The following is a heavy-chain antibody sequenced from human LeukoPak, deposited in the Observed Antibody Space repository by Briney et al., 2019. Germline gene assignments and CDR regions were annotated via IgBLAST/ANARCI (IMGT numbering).Heavy chain of an antibody. V-gene: IGHV2-70*11. CDR3: ARIQVVTAPYYYYYYMDV. J-gene: IGHJ6*03. CDR1: GFSLSTSAMC. CDR2: IDWDDDK. Sequence: SGPALVKPTQTLTLTCTFYGFSLSTSAMCVSWIRQPPGKALEWLARIDWDDDKYYSTSLKTRLTISKDTSKKQVVLTMTNMDPVDTATYYCARIQVVTAPYYYYYYMDVWGKGTTVTVSS. D-gene: IGHD2-21*02.